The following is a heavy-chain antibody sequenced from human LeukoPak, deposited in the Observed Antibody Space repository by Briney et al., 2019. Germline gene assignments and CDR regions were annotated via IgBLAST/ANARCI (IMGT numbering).Heavy chain of an antibody. CDR3: ARVREIAEMATIRGWRNYNWFDP. D-gene: IGHD5-24*01. CDR2: ISSSGSTI. CDR1: RFTFSSYS. Sequence: MPGGSLRLSCAASRFTFSSYSMNWVRQAPGKGLEWVSSISSSGSTIYYADSVKGRFTISRDNAKNSLYLQMNSLRAEDTAVYYCARVREIAEMATIRGWRNYNWFDPWGQGTLVTVSS. V-gene: IGHV3-21*04. J-gene: IGHJ5*02.